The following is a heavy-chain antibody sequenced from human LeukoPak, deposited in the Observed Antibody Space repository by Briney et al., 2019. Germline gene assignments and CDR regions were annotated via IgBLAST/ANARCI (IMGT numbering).Heavy chain of an antibody. J-gene: IGHJ4*02. D-gene: IGHD4-17*01. Sequence: GGSLRLSRAASGFTFTSYSMSWVRQAPGKGLEWVSVISGSGGSTYYADSVKGRFTISRDNSKNTLYLQMNSLRAEDTAVYYCAKDGGDYFDYWGQGTLVTVSS. V-gene: IGHV3-23*01. CDR2: ISGSGGST. CDR1: GFTFTSYS. CDR3: AKDGGDYFDY.